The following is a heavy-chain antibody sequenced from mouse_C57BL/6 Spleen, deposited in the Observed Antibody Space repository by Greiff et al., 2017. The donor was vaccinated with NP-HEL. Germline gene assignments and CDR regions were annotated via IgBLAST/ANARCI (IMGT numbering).Heavy chain of an antibody. Sequence: QVQLQQPGAELVRPGSSVKLSCKASGYTFTSYWMHWVKQRPIQGLEWIGNIDPSDSETHYNQKFKDKATLTVDKSSSTAYMQLSSLTSEDSAVYYGARGKGGYYDYPFAYWGQGTLVTVSA. CDR1: GYTFTSYW. CDR2: IDPSDSET. D-gene: IGHD2-4*01. CDR3: ARGKGGYYDYPFAY. V-gene: IGHV1-52*01. J-gene: IGHJ3*01.